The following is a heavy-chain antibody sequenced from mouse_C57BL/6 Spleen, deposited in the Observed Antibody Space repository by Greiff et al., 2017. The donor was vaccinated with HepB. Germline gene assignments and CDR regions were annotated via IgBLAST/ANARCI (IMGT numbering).Heavy chain of an antibody. V-gene: IGHV1-64*01. CDR3: ARSYGSSSDY. J-gene: IGHJ2*01. Sequence: QVQLQQSGAELVKPGASVKLSCKASGYTFTSYWMHWVKQRPGQGLEWIGMIHPNSGSTNYNEKFKSKATLTVDKSSSTAYMQLSSLTSEDSAVYYCARSYGSSSDYWGQGTTLTVSS. CDR2: IHPNSGST. CDR1: GYTFTSYW. D-gene: IGHD1-1*01.